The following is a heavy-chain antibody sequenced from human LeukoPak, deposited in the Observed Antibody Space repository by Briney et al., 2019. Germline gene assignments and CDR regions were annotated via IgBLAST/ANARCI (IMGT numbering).Heavy chain of an antibody. J-gene: IGHJ3*01. CDR3: ARASKVEAFDV. CDR1: GVTVSSTY. CDR2: IYGGSST. Sequence: GGSLRLSCAASGVTVSSTYMSWVRQAPGKGLEWVSVIYGGSSTCNADSVKGRFTISRDNSKNTLFLQMNSLRAEDTAVYYCARASKVEAFDVWGQGTMVTVSS. D-gene: IGHD2-15*01. V-gene: IGHV3-66*01.